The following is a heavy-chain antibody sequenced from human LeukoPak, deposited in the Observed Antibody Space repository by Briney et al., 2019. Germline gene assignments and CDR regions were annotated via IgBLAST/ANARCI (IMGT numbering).Heavy chain of an antibody. J-gene: IGHJ4*02. CDR1: GGSFSGYY. Sequence: PSETLSLTCAVYGGSFSGYYWSWIRQPPGKGLEWIGEINHSGSTNYNPSLKSRVTISVDTSKNQFSLKLSSVTAADTAVYYCARDRWAHYIDYWGQGTLVTVSS. CDR2: INHSGST. CDR3: ARDRWAHYIDY. V-gene: IGHV4-34*01. D-gene: IGHD4-23*01.